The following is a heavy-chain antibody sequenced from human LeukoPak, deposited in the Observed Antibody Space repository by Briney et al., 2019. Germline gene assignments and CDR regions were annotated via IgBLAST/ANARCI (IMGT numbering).Heavy chain of an antibody. CDR1: GGSFSGYY. J-gene: IGHJ4*02. CDR2: INHSGST. Sequence: SETLSLTCAVYGGSFSGYYWSWIRQPPGKGLEWIGEINHSGSTNYNPSLKSRVTISVDTSKNQFSLKLSSVTAADTAVYYCARVPSYRLGLRYFDYWGQGTLVTVSS. CDR3: ARVPSYRLGLRYFDY. D-gene: IGHD1-7*01. V-gene: IGHV4-34*01.